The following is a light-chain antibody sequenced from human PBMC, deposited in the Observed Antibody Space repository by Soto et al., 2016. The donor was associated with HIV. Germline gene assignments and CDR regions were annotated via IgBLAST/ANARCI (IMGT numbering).Light chain of an antibody. J-gene: IGLJ2*01. CDR1: KLGDKY. CDR2: QHT. CDR3: QAWDSSTVV. V-gene: IGLV3-1*01. Sequence: SYELTQPPSVSVSPGQTASITCSGDKLGDKYASWYQQKPGQSPVLVIYQHTKRPSGIPERFSGSSSGNTATLTISGTQAMDEADYYCQAWDSSTVVFGGGTKLTVL.